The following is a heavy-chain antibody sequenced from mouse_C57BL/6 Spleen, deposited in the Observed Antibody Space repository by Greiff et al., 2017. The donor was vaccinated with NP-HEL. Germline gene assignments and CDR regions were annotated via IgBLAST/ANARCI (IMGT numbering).Heavy chain of an antibody. D-gene: IGHD1-1*01. CDR3: ARGVRAYCYGSSFDY. V-gene: IGHV1-18*01. Sequence: VQLQQSGPELVKPGASVKIPCKASGYTFTDYNMDWVKQSHGKSLEWIGDINPNNGGTIYNQKFKGKATLTVDKSSSTAYMELRSLTSEDTAVYVCARGVRAYCYGSSFDYWGQGTTLTVSS. J-gene: IGHJ2*01. CDR2: INPNNGGT. CDR1: GYTFTDYN.